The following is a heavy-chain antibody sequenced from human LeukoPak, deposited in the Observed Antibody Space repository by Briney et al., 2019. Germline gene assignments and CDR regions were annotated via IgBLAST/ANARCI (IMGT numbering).Heavy chain of an antibody. CDR1: GGSMSSFY. J-gene: IGHJ4*02. Sequence: SETLSLTCTVSGGSMSSFYWDWIRQPAGKGLPWIGRIYTSGVTNYNPSLKSRVIMSVDTSKNQFSLKLSSVTAADTAVYYCAREWTSGDGSGYPYYFDYWGPGTLVTVSS. D-gene: IGHD3-22*01. CDR3: AREWTSGDGSGYPYYFDY. V-gene: IGHV4-4*07. CDR2: IYTSGVT.